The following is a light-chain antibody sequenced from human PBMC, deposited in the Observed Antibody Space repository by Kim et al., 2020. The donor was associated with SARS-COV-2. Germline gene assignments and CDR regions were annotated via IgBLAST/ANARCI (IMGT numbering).Light chain of an antibody. CDR1: SLRSYY. CDR2: GKN. CDR3: YSRGSNDNVL. V-gene: IGLV3-19*01. J-gene: IGLJ2*01. Sequence: SSELTQDPAVSVALGQTVRITCQGDSLRSYYATWYQQKPGQAPIVVINGKNNRPSGIPDRFSGSSSGDTASLTITGTQAGDEADYYCYSRGSNDNVLFGG.